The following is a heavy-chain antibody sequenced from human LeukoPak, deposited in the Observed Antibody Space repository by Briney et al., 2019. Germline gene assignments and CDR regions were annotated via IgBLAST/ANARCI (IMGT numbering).Heavy chain of an antibody. D-gene: IGHD2-2*02. CDR2: INPNSGGT. Sequence: GASVKVSCKASGYTFTGYYMHWVRQAPGQGLEWMGWINPNSGGTNYAQKFQGRVTMTRDTSISTAYMELSSLRSEDTAVYYCAREPPVYCSSTSCYNDPFDPWGQGTLVTVSS. CDR1: GYTFTGYY. CDR3: AREPPVYCSSTSCYNDPFDP. J-gene: IGHJ5*02. V-gene: IGHV1-2*02.